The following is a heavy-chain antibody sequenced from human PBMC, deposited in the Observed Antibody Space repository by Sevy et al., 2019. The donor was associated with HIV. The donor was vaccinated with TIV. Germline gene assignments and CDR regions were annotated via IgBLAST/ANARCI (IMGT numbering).Heavy chain of an antibody. CDR3: ARSGGAYDIGFDP. CDR1: GFTFSSYE. CDR2: ISSSGTTV. D-gene: IGHD3-22*01. J-gene: IGHJ5*02. Sequence: GGSLRLSCAASGFTFSSYEMTWVRQAPGKGLEWVSSISSSGTTVYYGDSVEGRFTISRDNAKNSLYLQMNSLRAEDTAVYYCARSGGAYDIGFDPWGQGTLVTVSS. V-gene: IGHV3-48*03.